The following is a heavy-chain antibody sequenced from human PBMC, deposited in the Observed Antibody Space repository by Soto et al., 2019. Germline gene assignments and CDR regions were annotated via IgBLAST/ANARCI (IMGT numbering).Heavy chain of an antibody. J-gene: IGHJ5*02. CDR3: ARRHLAVAVSPWFDH. D-gene: IGHD6-19*01. Sequence: QVTLKESGPVLVKPTETLTLRCTVPGLSITDSEMCVSWIRQPPGQPLEWLAHIDSSGEKSYRTFLKSRLAISKDTSKRQILLTMTNMDPADTATYYCARRHLAVAVSPWFDHWGQGIPVTVSS. V-gene: IGHV2-26*01. CDR1: GLSITDSEMC. CDR2: IDSSGEK.